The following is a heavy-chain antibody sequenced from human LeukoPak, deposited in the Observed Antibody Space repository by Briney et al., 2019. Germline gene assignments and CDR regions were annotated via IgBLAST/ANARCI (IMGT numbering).Heavy chain of an antibody. CDR2: IYTSGST. CDR3: ARDLGCSSTSCYTEGWFDP. Sequence: PSETLSLTCTVSGGSISSYYWSWIRQPAGKGLGWIGRIYTSGSTNYNPSLKSRVTMSVDTSKNQFSLKLSSVTAADTAVYYCARDLGCSSTSCYTEGWFDPWGQGTLVTVSS. J-gene: IGHJ5*02. D-gene: IGHD2-2*02. V-gene: IGHV4-4*07. CDR1: GGSISSYY.